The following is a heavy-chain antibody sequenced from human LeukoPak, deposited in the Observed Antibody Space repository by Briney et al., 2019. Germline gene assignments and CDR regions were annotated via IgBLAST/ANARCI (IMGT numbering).Heavy chain of an antibody. CDR3: ARAGCILCRMDV. J-gene: IGHJ6*02. CDR1: GGSISSGGYY. V-gene: IGHV4-31*03. D-gene: IGHD1-1*01. Sequence: SETLSLTCTVSGGSISSGGYYWNWIRQHPGKGLEWIGYIYYSGSTYYNPSLKSRVTISVDTSKNQFSLKLSSVTAADTAVYYCARAGCILCRMDVWGQGTTVTVPS. CDR2: IYYSGST.